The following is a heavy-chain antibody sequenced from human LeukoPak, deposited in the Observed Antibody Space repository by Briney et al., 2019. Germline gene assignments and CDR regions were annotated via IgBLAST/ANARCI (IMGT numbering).Heavy chain of an antibody. CDR3: ASPFREGYYYGMDV. CDR1: GFTFSSYG. D-gene: IGHD3-10*01. Sequence: PGDSLRLFCAASGFTFSSYGMHWVRQAPGKGLEWVSVISNDGSNQYYADSVKGRFTINRDDSTNTLYLQMNSLRAEDTAVYYCASPFREGYYYGMDVWGQGTTVTVSS. CDR2: ISNDGSNQ. V-gene: IGHV3-30*03. J-gene: IGHJ6*02.